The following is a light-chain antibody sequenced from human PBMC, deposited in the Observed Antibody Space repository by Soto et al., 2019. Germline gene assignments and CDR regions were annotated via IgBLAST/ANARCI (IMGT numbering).Light chain of an antibody. CDR3: AGWDGSLKGFV. CDR2: ENN. V-gene: IGLV1-44*01. CDR1: ASNIGRDP. Sequence: QSVLTQPPSASGAPGQRVTISCSGSASNIGRDPVNWYQQVPGTAPKLLIYENNHRRSGVPDRFSGSKSGTSASLVISGFQSEDEAEYFCAGWDGSLKGFVFGTGTKVTVL. J-gene: IGLJ1*01.